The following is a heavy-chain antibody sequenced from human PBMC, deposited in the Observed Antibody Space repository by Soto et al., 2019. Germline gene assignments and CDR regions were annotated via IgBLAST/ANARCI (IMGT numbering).Heavy chain of an antibody. J-gene: IGHJ4*02. V-gene: IGHV3-53*02. CDR3: ARHPPTSSWPTALDY. CDR2: LYGGGTT. D-gene: IGHD6-13*01. CDR1: GFTVSSTY. Sequence: EVQLVETGGGWIQPGGSLKLSCAASGFTVSSTYMSWVRQAPGKGLEWVSVLYGGGTTYYAGSVKGRFTISRDNSKNTLYLQLDSLRAEDTAVYYCARHPPTSSWPTALDYWGQAALVTVSS.